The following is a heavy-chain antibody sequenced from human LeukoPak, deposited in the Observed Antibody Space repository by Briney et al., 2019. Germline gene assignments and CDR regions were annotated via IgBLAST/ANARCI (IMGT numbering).Heavy chain of an antibody. J-gene: IGHJ4*02. D-gene: IGHD4-23*01. CDR1: GFTFSSYW. CDR3: ARDLGGSGPTPIDY. Sequence: GGSLRLSCAASGFTFSSYWMHWVRQAPGKGLVWVSRVSRDGRNTIYADSVKGRFTISRDNAMNTLYLQMNSLRAEDTAVYYCARDLGGSGPTPIDYWGQGILVTVSS. V-gene: IGHV3-74*01. CDR2: VSRDGRNT.